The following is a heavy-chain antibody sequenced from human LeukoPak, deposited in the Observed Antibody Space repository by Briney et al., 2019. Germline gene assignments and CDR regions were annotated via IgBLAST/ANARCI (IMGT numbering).Heavy chain of an antibody. Sequence: WETLSFTCAVYGGSFSGYYWSWIRQPPGKGLEWIGEINHSGSTNYNPSLKSRVTISVDTSKNQFSLKLSSVTAADTAVYYCASGLGYCSGGSCYSSFTYDYWGQGTLVTVSS. J-gene: IGHJ4*02. V-gene: IGHV4-34*01. CDR2: INHSGST. CDR3: ASGLGYCSGGSCYSSFTYDY. D-gene: IGHD2-15*01. CDR1: GGSFSGYY.